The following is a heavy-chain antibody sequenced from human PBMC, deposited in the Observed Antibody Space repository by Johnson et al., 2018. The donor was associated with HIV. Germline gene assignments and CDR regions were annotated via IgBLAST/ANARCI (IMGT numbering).Heavy chain of an antibody. CDR2: INWNGGST. CDR3: GRATHYYDSGVYRGDGFDI. CDR1: GFTFDDYG. Sequence: VQLVESGGGVVRPGGSLRLSCAASGFTFDDYGMSWVRQAPGKGLEWVSGINWNGGSTGYPDSVKGRFTISRDNAKNSLYLQMNSRRAEDTALYHCGRATHYYDSGVYRGDGFDIWGQGTMVIVSS. J-gene: IGHJ3*02. V-gene: IGHV3-20*01. D-gene: IGHD3-22*01.